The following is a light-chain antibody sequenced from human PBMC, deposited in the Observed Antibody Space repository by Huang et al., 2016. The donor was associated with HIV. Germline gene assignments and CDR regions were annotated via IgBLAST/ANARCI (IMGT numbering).Light chain of an antibody. V-gene: IGKV3-15*01. J-gene: IGKJ1*01. CDR3: QQYNNWPRGT. Sequence: EIVMTQSPATLSVSPGERATLSCRASQSVNTNLAWYQQKPGQAPGLLVYGASTRATGVPARFSGSGSGKEFTLTISSLQSEDFAVYYCQQYNNWPRGTFGQGTKVEIK. CDR1: QSVNTN. CDR2: GAS.